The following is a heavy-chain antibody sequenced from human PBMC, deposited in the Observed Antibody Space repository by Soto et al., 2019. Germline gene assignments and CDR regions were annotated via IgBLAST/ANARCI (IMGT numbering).Heavy chain of an antibody. V-gene: IGHV1-69*01. Sequence: QVHLVQSGAEVKKPGSSVKVSCKASGGTFSSYAISWVRQAPGQGLEWMGGFIPIFGTTNYAQKFQGRVTITADESTSTAYMELSSLRSADTAVYYCTRDRGRRYNDGRGYYYSAYWGQGTLVTVSS. CDR2: FIPIFGTT. J-gene: IGHJ4*02. D-gene: IGHD3-22*01. CDR1: GGTFSSYA. CDR3: TRDRGRRYNDGRGYYYSAY.